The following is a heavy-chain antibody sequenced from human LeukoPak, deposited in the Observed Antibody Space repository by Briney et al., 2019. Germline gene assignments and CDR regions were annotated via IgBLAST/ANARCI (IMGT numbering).Heavy chain of an antibody. V-gene: IGHV4-4*02. D-gene: IGHD4-17*01. J-gene: IGHJ4*02. CDR3: ARSPYGDYVEYFDY. CDR2: IYHSGST. CDR1: GGSISSSNW. Sequence: PSETLSLTCAVSGGSISSSNWWSWVRQPPGKGLEWIGEIYHSGSTNYNPSLKSRVTISVDTSKNQFSLKLSSVTAADTAVYYCARSPYGDYVEYFDYWGQGTLATVSS.